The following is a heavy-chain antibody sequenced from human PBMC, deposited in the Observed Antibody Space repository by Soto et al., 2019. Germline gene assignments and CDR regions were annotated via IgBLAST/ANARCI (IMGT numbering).Heavy chain of an antibody. D-gene: IGHD3-16*01. Sequence: QVQLVESGGGVVQPGTSLRLSCVGSGFTFRSYVIHWVRQAPGKGLEWVALTSYDGSNKDYGDSVKGRFTISRDNSRNTVDLQMDGLRREDTALYYCARWGTTEGLDVWGQGTLVSVSS. CDR1: GFTFRSYV. J-gene: IGHJ1*01. CDR3: ARWGTTEGLDV. CDR2: TSYDGSNK. V-gene: IGHV3-33*05.